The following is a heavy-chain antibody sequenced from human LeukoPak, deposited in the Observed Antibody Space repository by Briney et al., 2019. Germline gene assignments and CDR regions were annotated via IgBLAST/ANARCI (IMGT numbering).Heavy chain of an antibody. J-gene: IGHJ3*02. CDR2: IYSSGST. V-gene: IGHV4-4*07. CDR1: GGSIYAYY. D-gene: IGHD1-26*01. CDR3: ARDKVVGATSSGAFDI. Sequence: SETLSLTCTVSGGSIYAYYWSWVRQPAGKGLEWIGRIYSSGSTNYNPSLKSRVTISVDTSKNQFSLKLSSVTAADTAVYYCARDKVVGATSSGAFDIWGQGTMVTVSS.